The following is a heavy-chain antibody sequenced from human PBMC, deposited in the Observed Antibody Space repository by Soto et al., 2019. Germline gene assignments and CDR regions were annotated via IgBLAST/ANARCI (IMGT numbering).Heavy chain of an antibody. V-gene: IGHV3-23*01. CDR2: ISGSGGSS. J-gene: IGHJ4*02. Sequence: GGSLRLSCAASAFTFSNYAMGWVRQAPGKGLEWVSSISGSGGSSYYADSERGRFTISRDNSKNTLYLQMNSLRAEDTAVYYCAKDASYSSSQFFDYWGQGTLVTVSS. CDR3: AKDASYSSSQFFDY. D-gene: IGHD6-13*01. CDR1: AFTFSNYA.